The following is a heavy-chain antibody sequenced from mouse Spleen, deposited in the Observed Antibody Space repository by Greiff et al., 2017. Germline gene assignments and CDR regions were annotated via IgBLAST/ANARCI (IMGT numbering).Heavy chain of an antibody. V-gene: IGHV5-9-3*01. D-gene: IGHD4-1*01. J-gene: IGHJ4*01. CDR2: ISSGGSYT. CDR1: GFTFSSYA. CDR3: ARHGTGTYAMDY. Sequence: EVKVVESGGGLVKPGGSLKLSCAASGFTFSSYAMSWVRQTPEKRLEWVATISSGGSYTYYPDSVKGRFTISRDNAKNTLYLQMSSLRSEDTAMYYCARHGTGTYAMDYWGQGTSVTVSS.